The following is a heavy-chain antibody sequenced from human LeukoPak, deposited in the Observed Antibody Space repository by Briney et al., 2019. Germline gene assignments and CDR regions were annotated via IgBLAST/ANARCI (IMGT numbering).Heavy chain of an antibody. CDR3: ARVGAIVALRGRFDY. D-gene: IGHD3-22*01. Sequence: GGSLRLSCAASGFTFSGYAMHWVRQAPGKGLGWVAVISYDGSNKYYANSGKGRFTISRDNSKNTLYLQMNSLRAEDTAVYYCARVGAIVALRGRFDYWGQGTLVTVSS. V-gene: IGHV3-30-3*01. CDR1: GFTFSGYA. J-gene: IGHJ4*02. CDR2: ISYDGSNK.